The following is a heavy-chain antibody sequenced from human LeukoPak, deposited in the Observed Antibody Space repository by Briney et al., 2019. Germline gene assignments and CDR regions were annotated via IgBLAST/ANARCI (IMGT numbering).Heavy chain of an antibody. CDR2: ISAYNGNT. V-gene: IGHV1-18*01. CDR1: GYTFTSYG. CDR3: ARGFIITIFGVVTTQNWFDP. Sequence: ASVKVSCKASGYTFTSYGISWVRQAPGQGLEWMGWISAYNGNTNYAQKLQGRVTMTTDTSTSTACMELRSLRSDDTAVYYCARGFIITIFGVVTTQNWFDPWGQGTLVTVSS. D-gene: IGHD3-3*01. J-gene: IGHJ5*02.